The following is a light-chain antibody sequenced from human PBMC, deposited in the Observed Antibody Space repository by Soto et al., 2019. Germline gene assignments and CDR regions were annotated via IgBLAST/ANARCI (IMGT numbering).Light chain of an antibody. CDR2: QDS. CDR1: KLGDKY. CDR3: QAWDSSTAVV. J-gene: IGLJ2*01. Sequence: SYGLTQPPSVSVSPGQTASITCSGDKLGDKYACWYQQKPGQSPVLVIYQDSKRPSGIPERFSGSNSGNTATLTISGTQAMDEADYYCQAWDSSTAVVFGGGTKLTVL. V-gene: IGLV3-1*01.